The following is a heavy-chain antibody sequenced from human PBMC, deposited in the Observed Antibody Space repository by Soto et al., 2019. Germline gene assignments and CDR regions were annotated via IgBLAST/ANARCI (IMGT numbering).Heavy chain of an antibody. CDR2: IVPLFGAT. CDR1: GCTFSSYT. V-gene: IGHV1-69*01. D-gene: IGHD3-16*02. CDR3: ARDCEYGTSNRPRHSFDF. J-gene: IGHJ4*01. Sequence: VQLVQSGAEVKKPGSSVKVSCKASGCTFSSYTFSWVRQAPGQGLEWMAAIVPLFGATNNGEIVKGRLTVSTDESKTTLYMELTGLTAEDTAVYFCARDCEYGTSNRPRHSFDFWGHGTLVTVSS.